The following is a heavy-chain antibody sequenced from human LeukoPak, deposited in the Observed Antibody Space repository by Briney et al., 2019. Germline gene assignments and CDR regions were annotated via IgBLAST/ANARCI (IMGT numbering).Heavy chain of an antibody. CDR3: ASYTSSSLYSFDY. CDR2: IYHSGST. D-gene: IGHD6-13*01. CDR1: GGSISSSNW. J-gene: IGHJ4*02. V-gene: IGHV4-4*02. Sequence: SGTLSLTCAVSGGSISSSNWWSWVRQPPGKGLEWIGEIYHSGSTNYNPSLKSRVTISVDKSKNQFSLKLSSVTAADTAVYYCASYTSSSLYSFDYWGQGTLVTVSS.